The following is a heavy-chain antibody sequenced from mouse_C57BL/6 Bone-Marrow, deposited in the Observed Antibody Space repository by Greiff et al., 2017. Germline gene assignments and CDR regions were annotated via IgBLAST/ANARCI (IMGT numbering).Heavy chain of an antibody. Sequence: DVMLVESGGGLVKPGGSLKLSCAASGFTFSSYAMSWVRQTPEKRLEWVATISDGGSYTYYPDNVKGRFTISRDNAKNNLYLQMSHLKSEDTAMYYCARNGDYCSSDYAMDYWGQGTSVTVSS. J-gene: IGHJ4*01. CDR2: ISDGGSYT. CDR1: GFTFSSYA. CDR3: ARNGDYCSSDYAMDY. D-gene: IGHD1-1*01. V-gene: IGHV5-4*03.